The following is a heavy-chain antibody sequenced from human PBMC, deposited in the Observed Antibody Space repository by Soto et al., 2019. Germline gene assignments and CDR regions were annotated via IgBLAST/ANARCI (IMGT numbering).Heavy chain of an antibody. CDR2: ISSSGSTI. D-gene: IGHD2-2*01. V-gene: IGHV3-11*01. CDR3: ARGERDIVVVPAAGGWFDP. J-gene: IGHJ5*02. CDR1: GFTFSDYY. Sequence: QVQLVESGGGLVKPGGSLRLSCAASGFTFSDYYMSWIRQAPGKGLEWVSYISSSGSTIYYADSVKGRFTISRDNAKNSLYLEMNSLRAEDTAVYYCARGERDIVVVPAAGGWFDPWGQGTLVTVSS.